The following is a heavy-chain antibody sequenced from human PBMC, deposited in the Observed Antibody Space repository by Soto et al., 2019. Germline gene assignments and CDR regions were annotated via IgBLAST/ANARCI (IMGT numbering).Heavy chain of an antibody. Sequence: QVPLVESGGGVVQPGRSLRLSCAASGFTFSSYAMHWVRQAPGKGLEWVAVISYDGSNKYYADSVKGRFTISRDNSKNTLYLQMNSLRAEDTAVYYCARGRAGGYFDYWGQGTLVTVSS. CDR3: ARGRAGGYFDY. J-gene: IGHJ4*02. D-gene: IGHD3-10*01. CDR2: ISYDGSNK. CDR1: GFTFSSYA. V-gene: IGHV3-30-3*01.